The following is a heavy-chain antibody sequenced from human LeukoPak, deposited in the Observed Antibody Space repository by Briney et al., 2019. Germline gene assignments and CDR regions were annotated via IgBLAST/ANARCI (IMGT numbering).Heavy chain of an antibody. J-gene: IGHJ6*02. CDR3: ARDNSRNGPRAMDV. Sequence: GRSLRLSCAASGFTFSSYAVHWVRQAPGKGLEWVAVISYDGSNKYYADSVKGRFTISRDNSKNTLYLQMNSLRAEDTAVYYCARDNSRNGPRAMDVWGQGTTVTVSS. D-gene: IGHD1-14*01. CDR2: ISYDGSNK. CDR1: GFTFSSYA. V-gene: IGHV3-30*04.